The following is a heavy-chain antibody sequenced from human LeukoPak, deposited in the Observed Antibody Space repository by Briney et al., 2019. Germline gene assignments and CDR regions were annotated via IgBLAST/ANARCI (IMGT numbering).Heavy chain of an antibody. D-gene: IGHD2-2*01. CDR2: ISGSGGST. CDR1: EFTFNSYA. V-gene: IGHV3-23*01. J-gene: IGHJ4*02. Sequence: GGSLRLSCVASEFTFNSYAMSWVRQAPGKGLEWVSAISGSGGSTYYADSVKGRFTISRDNSKNTLYLQMNSLRAEDTAVYYCAKDTPNIVVVPAATFDCWGQGTLVTVSS. CDR3: AKDTPNIVVVPAATFDC.